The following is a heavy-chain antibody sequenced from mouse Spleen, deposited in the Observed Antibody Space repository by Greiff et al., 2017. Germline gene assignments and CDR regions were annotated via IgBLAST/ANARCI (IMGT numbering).Heavy chain of an antibody. CDR3: ARNYGNSWYFDV. Sequence: QVQLQQPGAELVKPGASVKLSCKASGYTFTSYWMHWVKQRPGQGLEWIGMIHPNSGSTNYNEKFKSKATLTVDKSSSTAYMQLSSLTSEDSAVYYCARNYGNSWYFDVWGAGTTVTVSS. V-gene: IGHV1-64*01. CDR1: GYTFTSYW. J-gene: IGHJ1*01. D-gene: IGHD2-1*01. CDR2: IHPNSGST.